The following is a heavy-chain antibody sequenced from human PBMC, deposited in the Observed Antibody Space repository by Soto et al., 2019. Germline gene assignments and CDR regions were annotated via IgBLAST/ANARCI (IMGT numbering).Heavy chain of an antibody. CDR3: ARVGYYYDSSGYYLSFDY. CDR1: GYTFTSYD. V-gene: IGHV1-8*01. Sequence: VQLVQSGAEVKKPGASVKVSCKASGYTFTSYDINWVRQATGQGLEWMGWMKPNSGNTGYAQKFQGRGTMTRNTSISTAYMELSSLRSEDTAVYYCARVGYYYDSSGYYLSFDYWGQGTLVTVSS. CDR2: MKPNSGNT. J-gene: IGHJ4*02. D-gene: IGHD3-22*01.